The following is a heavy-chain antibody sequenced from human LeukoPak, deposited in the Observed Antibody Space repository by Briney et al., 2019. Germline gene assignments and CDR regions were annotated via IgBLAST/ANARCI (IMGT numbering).Heavy chain of an antibody. CDR1: GFTFSSYA. Sequence: PGGSLRLSCAASGFTFSSYAMSWVRQAPGKGLEWVSTISGSGDTTFHADSVKGRFTISRDNSKNTLHLQMNSLRAEDTAVYYCAKGITMVRGLTYYFDYWGQGTLVTVSS. CDR2: ISGSGDTT. V-gene: IGHV3-23*01. D-gene: IGHD3-10*01. CDR3: AKGITMVRGLTYYFDY. J-gene: IGHJ4*02.